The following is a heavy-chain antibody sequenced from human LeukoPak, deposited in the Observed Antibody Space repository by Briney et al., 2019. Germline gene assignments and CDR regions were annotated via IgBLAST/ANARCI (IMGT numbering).Heavy chain of an antibody. Sequence: PGGSLRLSCAASGFTFSNYAMSWVRQAPGKGLEWVSAITGSGGNTYYADSVKGRFTNSRDNSKNTVFLQMNSLRAEDTAVYYCAKWGDYDVLTGYYVSDYWGQGTLVTVSS. V-gene: IGHV3-23*01. D-gene: IGHD3-9*01. CDR2: ITGSGGNT. J-gene: IGHJ4*02. CDR1: GFTFSNYA. CDR3: AKWGDYDVLTGYYVSDY.